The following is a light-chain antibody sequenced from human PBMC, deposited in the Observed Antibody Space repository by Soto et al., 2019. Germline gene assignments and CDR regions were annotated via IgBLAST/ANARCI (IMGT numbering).Light chain of an antibody. V-gene: IGLV2-14*01. CDR2: EVH. CDR3: ISYTGSDTSYV. CDR1: SSDVGSYNY. J-gene: IGLJ1*01. Sequence: QSVLTQPASVSGSPGQSITISCTGTSSDVGSYNYVAWYQQFPGKTPKLMIYEVHNRPSGVSSRFSGSKSGNTASLTISGLQAEDEADYYCISYTGSDTSYVFGTGTKLTVL.